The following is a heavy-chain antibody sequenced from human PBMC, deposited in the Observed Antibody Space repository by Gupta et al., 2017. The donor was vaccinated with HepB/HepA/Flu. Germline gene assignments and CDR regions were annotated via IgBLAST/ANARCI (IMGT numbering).Heavy chain of an antibody. CDR3: AKPSATYYDSSGYCCDY. Sequence: EVQLLDSGGGLVLRGGSLRLPCAASGFPFTNDAMDWVRPAPGKGLEWVSAMTGSGGDTYYADSMKGRFTISRDNSKNTLFFQTNSLRAEDTAVYYCAKPSATYYDSSGYCCDYWGRGTLVTVSS. CDR1: GFPFTNDA. J-gene: IGHJ4*02. D-gene: IGHD3-22*01. V-gene: IGHV3-23*01. CDR2: MTGSGGDT.